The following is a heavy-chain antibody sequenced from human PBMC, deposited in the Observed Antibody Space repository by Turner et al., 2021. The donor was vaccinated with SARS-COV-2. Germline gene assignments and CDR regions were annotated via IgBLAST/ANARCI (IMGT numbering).Heavy chain of an antibody. CDR3: ARSLCDHRGYDWGWHS. V-gene: IGHV4-4*07. CDR2: FYTRETY. D-gene: IGHD5-12*01. J-gene: IGHJ4*02. CDR1: GASVTGYC. Sequence: QVHLQESGPGLVKPSETLALTCSVSGASVTGYCWTWLRQSAGKGLEWIGRFYTRETYKYNPSLDSRVSISVDTSNNQVSLSLNSVTAADTAIYYCARSLCDHRGYDWGWHSWGQGILVTVSS.